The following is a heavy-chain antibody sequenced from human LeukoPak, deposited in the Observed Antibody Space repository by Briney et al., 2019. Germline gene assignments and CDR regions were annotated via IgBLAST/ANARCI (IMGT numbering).Heavy chain of an antibody. V-gene: IGHV3-11*04. J-gene: IGHJ4*02. CDR2: ISGSGSDI. D-gene: IGHD6-6*01. Sequence: GGSLRLSCVVSGFSFSDSYMTWIRQTPGKGLEWLAYISGSGSDIYYADSVKGRFTISRDNAKNSLYLQMNSLRAEDTAVYYCARTDSNIAARRIGFDSWGQGTLVTVSS. CDR3: ARTDSNIAARRIGFDS. CDR1: GFSFSDSY.